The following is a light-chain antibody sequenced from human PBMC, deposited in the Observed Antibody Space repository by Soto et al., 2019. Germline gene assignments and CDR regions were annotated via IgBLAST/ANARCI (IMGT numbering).Light chain of an antibody. CDR2: DAS. J-gene: IGKJ4*01. Sequence: EIVLTQSPATLSLSPGERATLSCRAGQSISSHLVWYQQKLGQAPRLLIYDASNRAAGFPARFSGSGSGTDFTLSLSRFRRAGFAVYYRQHRSYRPLLFGGGTRAEIK. CDR1: QSISSH. CDR3: QHRSYRPLL. V-gene: IGKV3-11*01.